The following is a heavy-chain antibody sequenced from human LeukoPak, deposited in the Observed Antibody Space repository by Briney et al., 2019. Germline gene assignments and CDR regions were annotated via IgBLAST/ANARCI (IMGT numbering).Heavy chain of an antibody. CDR1: GFIFSSYA. CDR3: AKARYGTGTYSAFDI. Sequence: GGSLRLSCAASGFIFSSYAMSWVRQDPGKGPEWVSTITGSGSSTYYADSVKGRFTVSRDVSKSTLYLQMNSLRVEDTALYFCAKARYGTGTYSAFDIWGQGTMVSVSS. V-gene: IGHV3-23*01. J-gene: IGHJ3*02. D-gene: IGHD3-10*01. CDR2: ITGSGSST.